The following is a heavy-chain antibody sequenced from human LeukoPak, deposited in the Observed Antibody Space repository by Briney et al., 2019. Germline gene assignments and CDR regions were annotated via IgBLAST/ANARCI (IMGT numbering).Heavy chain of an antibody. CDR2: INPNSGGT. V-gene: IGHV1-2*02. J-gene: IGHJ5*02. D-gene: IGHD3-3*01. CDR3: ARKAHFGVVNCIDP. Sequence: ASVKVSCKASGYTFTGYYMHWVRQAPGQGLEWMGWINPNSGGTNYAQKFQGRVTMTRDTSISTAYMELSRLRSDDTAVYYCARKAHFGVVNCIDPWGQGTLDTVSS. CDR1: GYTFTGYY.